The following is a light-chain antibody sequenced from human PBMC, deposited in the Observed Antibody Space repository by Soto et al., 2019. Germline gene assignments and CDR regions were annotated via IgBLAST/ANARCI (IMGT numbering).Light chain of an antibody. CDR3: QQTYSYHT. J-gene: IGKJ3*01. V-gene: IGKV1-39*01. CDR1: QPITTY. CDR2: GAS. Sequence: DIHMTQSPSTLSASVGDRVTITCRASQPITTYLNWYQHKSGQAPKILISGASTLQSGVPSRFSGSGSETDFTLTIRNLQPEDVATYYFQQTYSYHTFGPATKLDV.